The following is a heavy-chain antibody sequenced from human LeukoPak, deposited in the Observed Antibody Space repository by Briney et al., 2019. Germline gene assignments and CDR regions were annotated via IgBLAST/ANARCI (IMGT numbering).Heavy chain of an antibody. CDR2: IHAGGST. Sequence: GGSLRLSCAASGFTVSTNXXXXXXXAXXXXXXXVSIIHAGGSTYYAXXXKXXXTISXXSSKNTLYLQMNSLRADDTAVYYCARDYLGSGSIGDVWGQGTTVTVSS. CDR3: ARDYLGSGSIGDV. CDR1: GFTVSTNX. D-gene: IGHD3-10*01. V-gene: IGHV3-53*01. J-gene: IGHJ6*02.